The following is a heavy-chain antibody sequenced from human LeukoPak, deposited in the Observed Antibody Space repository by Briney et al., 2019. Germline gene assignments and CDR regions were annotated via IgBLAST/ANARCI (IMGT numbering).Heavy chain of an antibody. J-gene: IGHJ4*02. CDR2: ISGSGGNT. D-gene: IGHD3-22*01. CDR1: GITLSNYG. CDR3: AKRGVVIRVILVGFHKEAYYFDS. V-gene: IGHV3-23*01. Sequence: GGSLRLSCAVSGITLSNYGMSWVRQAPGKGLEWVSGISGSGGNTYYADSVKGRFTISRDNSKKTLSLQMNSLSAEDTAVYFCAKRGVVIRVILVGFHKEAYYFDSWGQGALVTVSS.